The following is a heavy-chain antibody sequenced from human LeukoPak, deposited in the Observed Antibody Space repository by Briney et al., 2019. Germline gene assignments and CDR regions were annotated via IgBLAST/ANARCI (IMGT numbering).Heavy chain of an antibody. CDR2: INPNSGGT. J-gene: IGHJ3*02. CDR3: ARRKSSGWYLFTRFAFDI. D-gene: IGHD6-19*01. V-gene: IGHV1-2*02. Sequence: AASVKVSCKASGYTFTGYYMHWVRQAPGQGLEWMGWINPNSGGTNYAQKFQGRVTMTRDTSISTAYMELSRLRSDDTAVYYCARRKSSGWYLFTRFAFDIRGQGTMVTVSS. CDR1: GYTFTGYY.